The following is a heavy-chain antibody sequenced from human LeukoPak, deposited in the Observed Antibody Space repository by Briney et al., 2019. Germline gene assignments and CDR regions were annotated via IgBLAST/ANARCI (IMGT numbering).Heavy chain of an antibody. V-gene: IGHV1-69*04. J-gene: IGHJ3*02. CDR2: IIPILGMA. D-gene: IGHD6-13*01. CDR3: ARVPGIAAAGGTVTSAFDI. Sequence: ASVKVSCKASGGTFSSYAISWVRQAPGQGLEWMGRIIPILGMANYAQKFQGRVTITADKSTSTAYMELSSLRSEDTAVYYCARVPGIAAAGGTVTSAFDIWGQGTMVTVSS. CDR1: GGTFSSYA.